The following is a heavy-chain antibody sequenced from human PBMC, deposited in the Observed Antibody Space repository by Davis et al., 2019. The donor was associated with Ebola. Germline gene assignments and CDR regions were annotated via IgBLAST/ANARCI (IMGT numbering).Heavy chain of an antibody. D-gene: IGHD6-19*01. CDR3: ARHRDSIAVAADY. CDR1: GYSFTSYW. CDR2: IYPGDSDT. V-gene: IGHV5-51*01. Sequence: PGGSLRLSCKGSGYSFTSYWIGWVRQMPGKGLEWMGIIYPGDSDTRYSPSFQGQVTISADKSISTAYLQWSSLKASDTAMYYCARHRDSIAVAADYWGQGTLVTVSS. J-gene: IGHJ4*02.